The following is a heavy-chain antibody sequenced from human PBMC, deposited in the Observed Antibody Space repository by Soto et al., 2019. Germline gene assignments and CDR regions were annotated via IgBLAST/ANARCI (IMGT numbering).Heavy chain of an antibody. V-gene: IGHV1-3*01. CDR2: INAGNGNT. J-gene: IGHJ4*02. CDR1: GYTFTSYA. Sequence: QVQLVQSAAEVKKPGASVKISCKASGYTFTSYAMHWVRQAPGQRLEWIGWINAGNGNTKYSQKFQGRVTITRDTSASTAYKELTSMRSEDTCGYYSTRGDILTSAYWGQGTLVNVSS. D-gene: IGHD3-9*01. CDR3: TRGDILTSAY.